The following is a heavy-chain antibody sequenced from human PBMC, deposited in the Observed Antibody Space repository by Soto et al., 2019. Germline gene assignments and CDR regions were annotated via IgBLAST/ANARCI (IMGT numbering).Heavy chain of an antibody. J-gene: IGHJ6*02. Sequence: QVQLQESGPGLVKPSQTLSLTCTVSGGSISSDDYYWSCIRQPPGKGLEWIAYMYYSGSTYYDPSLKSRVAISVDTSKNQFSLKLSSVTAADTAVYFCARGEGYALDVWGQGTTVTVSS. D-gene: IGHD1-26*01. CDR2: MYYSGST. V-gene: IGHV4-30-4*01. CDR3: ARGEGYALDV. CDR1: GGSISSDDYY.